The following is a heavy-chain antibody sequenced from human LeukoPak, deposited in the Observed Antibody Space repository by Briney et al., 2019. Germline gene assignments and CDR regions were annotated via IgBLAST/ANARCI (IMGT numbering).Heavy chain of an antibody. CDR2: IYHSGST. J-gene: IGHJ5*02. V-gene: IGHV4-4*02. Sequence: PSGTLSLTCAVSGGSISSSNWWSWVRQPPGKGLEWIGEIYHSGSTNYNPSLKSRVTISVDKSKNQSSLKLSSVTAADTAVYYCARDRVTCCGGDCYGDNWFDPWGQGTLVTVSS. CDR3: ARDRVTCCGGDCYGDNWFDP. D-gene: IGHD2-21*02. CDR1: GGSISSSNW.